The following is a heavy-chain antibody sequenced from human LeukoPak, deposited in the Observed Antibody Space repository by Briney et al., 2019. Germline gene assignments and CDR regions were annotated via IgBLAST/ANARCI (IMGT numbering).Heavy chain of an antibody. CDR2: IYSGGTT. Sequence: GGSLRLSCVASGFTFSDYYMSWVRQAPGKGLEWVSVIYSGGTTYYADSVEGRFTISRDNSKNTLDLQMNSLRAEDTAVYYCARGTHCSSTSCSVYWGQGTLVTVSS. V-gene: IGHV3-53*01. D-gene: IGHD2-2*01. CDR3: ARGTHCSSTSCSVY. CDR1: GFTFSDYY. J-gene: IGHJ4*02.